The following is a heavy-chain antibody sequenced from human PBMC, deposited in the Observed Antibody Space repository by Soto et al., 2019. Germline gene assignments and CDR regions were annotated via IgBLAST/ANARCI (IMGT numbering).Heavy chain of an antibody. J-gene: IGHJ6*04. CDR1: GFTVSSQY. CDR2: IQSGGPT. Sequence: PGGPLRLSCAASGFTVSSQYMILIRQAQGKGLEWVSLIQSGGPTYYADSVKGRFTISRDTSENTLHLQMDSLRAEDTAVYYCDSADVRCDSGRCYRVPFDIWGKGTTVTVSS. V-gene: IGHV3-66*01. CDR3: DSADVRCDSGRCYRVPFDI. D-gene: IGHD2-15*01.